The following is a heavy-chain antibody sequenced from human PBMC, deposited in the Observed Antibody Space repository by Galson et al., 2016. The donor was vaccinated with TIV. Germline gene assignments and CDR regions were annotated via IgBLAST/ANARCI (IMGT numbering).Heavy chain of an antibody. D-gene: IGHD3-22*01. CDR1: GYRFTNHW. CDR3: ARLEGYDDSASDY. J-gene: IGHJ4*02. CDR2: IYPGDSDT. V-gene: IGHV5-51*01. Sequence: QSGAEVKKPGESLKISCKASGYRFTNHWIGWVRQMPGKGLEWMGVIYPGDSDTRYSPSFQGQVTISADKSSSTAHLQGSSLKASDTAMYYCARLEGYDDSASDYWGQGTLVTVSS.